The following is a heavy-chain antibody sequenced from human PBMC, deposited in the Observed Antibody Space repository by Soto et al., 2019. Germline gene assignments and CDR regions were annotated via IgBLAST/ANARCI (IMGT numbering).Heavy chain of an antibody. CDR2: IKPDGSAK. V-gene: IGHV3-7*01. D-gene: IGHD1-1*01. J-gene: IGHJ5*02. CDR3: LGSGTASS. Sequence: GGSLRLSCAASGFTSSNHWMNWVRQAPGKGLEWVANIKPDGSAKYYADSVRGRFTISRDNAKNSVNLQMDSLRAEDTALYYCLGSGTASSWGQGTPVTVSS. CDR1: GFTSSNHW.